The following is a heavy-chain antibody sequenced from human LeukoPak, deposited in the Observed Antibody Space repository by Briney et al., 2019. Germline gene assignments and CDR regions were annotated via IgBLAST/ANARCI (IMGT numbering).Heavy chain of an antibody. CDR2: IDTSGNS. V-gene: IGHV4-4*07. CDR1: GGSISSYY. J-gene: IGHJ2*01. Sequence: SETLSLTCTVSGGSISSYYWSWIRQPAGKGLEWIGRIDTSGNSNYKPSLKSRVTISVDTYKNQFSLKLSSVTAADTAVYYCARVSSSWYQDWFFDLWGRGTLVTVSS. D-gene: IGHD6-13*01. CDR3: ARVSSSWYQDWFFDL.